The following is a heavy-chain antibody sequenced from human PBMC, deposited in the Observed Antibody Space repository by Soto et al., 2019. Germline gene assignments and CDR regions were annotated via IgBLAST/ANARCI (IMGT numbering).Heavy chain of an antibody. CDR2: IYYSGST. Sequence: PSETLSLTCTVSGGSISSGDYYWSWIRQPPGKGLEWIGYIYYSGSTYYNPSLKSRVTISVDTSKNQFSLKLSSVTAADTAVYYCARAWGYYDSSGYSPYNWFDPWVQGTLVTVSS. J-gene: IGHJ5*02. CDR1: GGSISSGDYY. CDR3: ARAWGYYDSSGYSPYNWFDP. V-gene: IGHV4-30-4*01. D-gene: IGHD3-22*01.